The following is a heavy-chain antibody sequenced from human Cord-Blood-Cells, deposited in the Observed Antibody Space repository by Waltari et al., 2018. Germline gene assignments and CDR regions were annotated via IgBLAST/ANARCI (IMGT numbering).Heavy chain of an antibody. CDR2: IYHSGGT. CDR1: GYSISSGYY. V-gene: IGHV4-38-2*01. J-gene: IGHJ4*02. Sequence: QVQLQESGPGLVKPSETLSLTCAVSGYSISSGYYWGWIRQPPGKGLEWIGSIYHSGGTYYHPSLKSRVTISVDTSKNQFSLKLSSVTAADTAVYYCARTSGSSSWYRGDYFDYWGQGTLVTVSS. CDR3: ARTSGSSSWYRGDYFDY. D-gene: IGHD6-13*01.